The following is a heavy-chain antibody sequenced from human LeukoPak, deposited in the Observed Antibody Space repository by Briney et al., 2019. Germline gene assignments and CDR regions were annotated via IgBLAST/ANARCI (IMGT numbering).Heavy chain of an antibody. V-gene: IGHV4-34*01. CDR2: INHSGST. D-gene: IGHD6-19*01. CDR1: GGSFSGYY. J-gene: IGHJ5*02. CDR3: ARSQARLGWFDP. Sequence: SETLSLTCAVYGGSFSGYYWSWIRQPPGKGLEWIGEINHSGSTYYKPSLKSRVTILVDTSKNQFSLKLTSVTAADTAVYYCARSQARLGWFDPWGQGALVTVSS.